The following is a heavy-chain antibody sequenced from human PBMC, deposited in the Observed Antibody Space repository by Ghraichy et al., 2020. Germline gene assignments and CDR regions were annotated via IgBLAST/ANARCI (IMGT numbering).Heavy chain of an antibody. D-gene: IGHD4-23*01. J-gene: IGHJ6*02. CDR1: GFTFSDYY. CDR2: ISSSSSYI. CDR3: ARPSRVVRFYYFDGLDG. V-gene: IGHV3-11*06. Sequence: GGSLRLTCAASGFTFSDYYMSWIRQAPGKGLEWLSYISSSSSYINYADSVKGRFTISRDNAQNTLSLQMNSLRDEDTAVYYCARPSRVVRFYYFDGLDGWGQGTTVTVSS.